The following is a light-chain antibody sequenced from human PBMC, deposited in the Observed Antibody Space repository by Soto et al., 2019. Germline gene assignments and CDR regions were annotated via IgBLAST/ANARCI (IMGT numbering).Light chain of an antibody. V-gene: IGLV1-40*01. CDR1: SSSIGVGYD. CDR2: GDS. CDR3: QSYDSSLSGFYV. Sequence: QSVLTQPPSVSGAPGQRVTISCTGSSSSIGVGYDVHWYQHLPGTAPKLLIFGDSNRPSGVPDRFSGSKSGTSASLAITGLQAEDGADYYCQSYDSSLSGFYVFGSGTKLTVL. J-gene: IGLJ1*01.